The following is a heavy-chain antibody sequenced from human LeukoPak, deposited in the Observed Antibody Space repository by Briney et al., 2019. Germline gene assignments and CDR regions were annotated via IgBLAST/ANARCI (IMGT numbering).Heavy chain of an antibody. CDR3: ARRMNRGYYYDAFGF. CDR2: IYPGDSDT. V-gene: IGHV5-51*01. D-gene: IGHD3-22*01. Sequence: GESLKISCKGSGYSFTNYWIGWVRQMPGKGLEWMGIIYPGDSDTRYSPSFQGQVTISADKSISTAYLQWSSLKASDTAMYYCARRMNRGYYYDAFGFWGQGTMVTVSS. CDR1: GYSFTNYW. J-gene: IGHJ3*01.